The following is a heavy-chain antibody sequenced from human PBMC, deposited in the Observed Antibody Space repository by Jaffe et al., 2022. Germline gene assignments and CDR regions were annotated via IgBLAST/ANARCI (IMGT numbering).Heavy chain of an antibody. CDR1: GYSISSGYY. Sequence: QVQLQESGPGLVKPSETLSLTCAVSGYSISSGYYWGWIRQPPGKGLEWIGSIYHSGSTYYNPSLKSRVTISVDTSKNQFSLKLSSVTAADTAVYYCARRYDNFDWPLDYWGQGTLVTVSS. V-gene: IGHV4-38-2*01. CDR3: ARRYDNFDWPLDY. D-gene: IGHD3-9*01. J-gene: IGHJ4*02. CDR2: IYHSGST.